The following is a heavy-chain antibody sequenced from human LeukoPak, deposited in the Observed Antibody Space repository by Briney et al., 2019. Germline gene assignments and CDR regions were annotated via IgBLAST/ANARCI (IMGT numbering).Heavy chain of an antibody. Sequence: ASVKVSCKASGYTFTGYYMHWVRQAPGQGLEWMGWMNPNSGNTGYAQKLQGRVTMTTDTSTSTAYMELRSLRSDDTAVYYCARAAPYYCSSTSCPLWVHNWFDPWGQGTLVTVSS. CDR2: MNPNSGNT. D-gene: IGHD2-2*01. CDR3: ARAAPYYCSSTSCPLWVHNWFDP. V-gene: IGHV1-18*04. J-gene: IGHJ5*02. CDR1: GYTFTGYY.